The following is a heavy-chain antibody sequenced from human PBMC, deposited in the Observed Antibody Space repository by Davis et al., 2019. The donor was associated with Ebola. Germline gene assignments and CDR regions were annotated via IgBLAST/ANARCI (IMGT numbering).Heavy chain of an antibody. V-gene: IGHV1-46*01. Sequence: AASVKASCKTSGYTFTNYYIHWVRQAPGQGLEWMGIINPSVSNTGYAQKFQGRVTMTRDTSTSTVYMELTSLRSEDTAVYYCAREAHGSGNYYKAFDYWGQGTLVTVSS. D-gene: IGHD3-10*01. J-gene: IGHJ4*02. CDR2: INPSVSNT. CDR1: GYTFTNYY. CDR3: AREAHGSGNYYKAFDY.